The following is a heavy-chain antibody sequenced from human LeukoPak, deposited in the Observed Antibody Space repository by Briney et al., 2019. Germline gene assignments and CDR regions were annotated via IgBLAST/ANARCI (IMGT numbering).Heavy chain of an antibody. Sequence: GASVKVSCKASGYNFVDYFIHWVRQAPGQGLEWVGRISPKSGGIIYGQKFQGRVTVTRDTSITTAYMELSRLTSDDTAVYYCARDRIWRYYESSGFHSYDYVMDVWGQGTTVIVSS. CDR3: ARDRIWRYYESSGFHSYDYVMDV. D-gene: IGHD3-22*01. CDR2: ISPKSGGI. V-gene: IGHV1-2*06. CDR1: GYNFVDYF. J-gene: IGHJ6*02.